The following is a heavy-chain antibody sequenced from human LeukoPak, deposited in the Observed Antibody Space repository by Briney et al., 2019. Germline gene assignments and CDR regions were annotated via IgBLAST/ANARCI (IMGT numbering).Heavy chain of an antibody. V-gene: IGHV3-30*02. CDR2: IRYDGSNK. CDR1: GFTFSSYG. J-gene: IGHJ6*03. D-gene: IGHD3-10*01. Sequence: PGGLLRLSCAASGFTFSSYGMHWVRQAPGKGLEWVAFIRYDGSNKYYADSVKGRFTISRDNAKNSLYLQMNSLRAEDTAVYYCAREDGSGSARRDYYYYYMDVWGKGTTVTVSS. CDR3: AREDGSGSARRDYYYYYMDV.